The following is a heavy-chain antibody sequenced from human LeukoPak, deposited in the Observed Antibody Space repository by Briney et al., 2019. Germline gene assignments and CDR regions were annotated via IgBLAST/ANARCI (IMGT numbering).Heavy chain of an antibody. Sequence: SVNVSCKASGCTFSSYAISGVRQAPGQGLEWMGGIIPIFGRANYAQKFQGRVTITADESMSTAYMELSSLRSEDTAVYYCARSAGYSSGWAFDYFDYWGQGTLVTVSS. D-gene: IGHD6-19*01. J-gene: IGHJ4*02. CDR3: ARSAGYSSGWAFDYFDY. V-gene: IGHV1-69*13. CDR2: IIPIFGRA. CDR1: GCTFSSYA.